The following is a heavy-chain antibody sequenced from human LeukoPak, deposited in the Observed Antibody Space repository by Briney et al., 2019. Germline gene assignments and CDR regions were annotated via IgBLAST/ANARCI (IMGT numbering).Heavy chain of an antibody. J-gene: IGHJ5*02. D-gene: IGHD2-2*01. Sequence: ASVKVSCKASGYTFTGYYMHWVRQAPGQGLEWMGWINPNSGGTNYAQKFQGRVTMTRDTSISTAYMELSRLRSDDTAVYYRARAGIVVVHYEDWEWFDPWGQGTLVTVSS. CDR1: GYTFTGYY. CDR3: ARAGIVVVHYEDWEWFDP. V-gene: IGHV1-2*02. CDR2: INPNSGGT.